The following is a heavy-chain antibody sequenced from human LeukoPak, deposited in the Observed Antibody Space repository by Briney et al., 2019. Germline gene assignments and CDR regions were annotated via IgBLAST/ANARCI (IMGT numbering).Heavy chain of an antibody. CDR1: GYTFTSYG. J-gene: IGHJ3*02. CDR3: ARGYYDILTGYYTDNHDAFDI. D-gene: IGHD3-9*01. Sequence: GASVKVSCKASGYTFTSYGISWVRQAPGQGLEWMGWISAYNGNTNYAQKLQGRVTMTTDTSTSTAYMELRSLGSDDTAVYYCARGYYDILTGYYTDNHDAFDIWGQGTMVTVSS. V-gene: IGHV1-18*01. CDR2: ISAYNGNT.